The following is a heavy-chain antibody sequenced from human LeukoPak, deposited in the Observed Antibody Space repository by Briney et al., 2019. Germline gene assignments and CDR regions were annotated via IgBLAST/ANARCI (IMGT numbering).Heavy chain of an antibody. J-gene: IGHJ4*02. V-gene: IGHV1-18*01. CDR3: ARDHPYSSSWYGVY. CDR2: TSAYNGNT. Sequence: ASVKVSCKASGYTFTSYGISWVRQAPGQGLEWMGWTSAYNGNTNYAQKLQGRVTMPTDTSTSTAYMELRSLRSDDTAVYYCARDHPYSSSWYGVYWGQGTLVTVSS. D-gene: IGHD6-13*01. CDR1: GYTFTSYG.